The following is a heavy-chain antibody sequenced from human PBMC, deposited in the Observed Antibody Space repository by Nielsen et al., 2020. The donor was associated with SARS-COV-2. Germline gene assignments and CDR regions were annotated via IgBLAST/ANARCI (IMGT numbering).Heavy chain of an antibody. CDR2: ISSSSSYI. V-gene: IGHV3-21*01. CDR1: GFTFSSYN. Sequence: GESLKISCAASGFTFSSYNMNWVRQAPGKGLEWVSSISSSSSYIYYADSVKGRFTISRDNAKNSLYLQMNSLRAEDTAVYYCAALSNYYYGMDVWGQGTTVTVSS. J-gene: IGHJ6*02. CDR3: AALSNYYYGMDV.